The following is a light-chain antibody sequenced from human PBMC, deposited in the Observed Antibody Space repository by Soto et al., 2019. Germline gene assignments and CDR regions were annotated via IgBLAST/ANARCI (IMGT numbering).Light chain of an antibody. V-gene: IGLV1-44*01. CDR3: AAWDDSLNGYV. CDR1: SSDIGAYDY. CDR2: SNN. J-gene: IGLJ1*01. Sequence: QSVLTQPASVSGSPGQSITISCSGTSSDIGAYDYVSWYQQHPGRAPKLLIHSNNQRPSGVPDRFSGSKSGTSASLAISGLQSEDEADYYCAAWDDSLNGYVFGTGTKVTVL.